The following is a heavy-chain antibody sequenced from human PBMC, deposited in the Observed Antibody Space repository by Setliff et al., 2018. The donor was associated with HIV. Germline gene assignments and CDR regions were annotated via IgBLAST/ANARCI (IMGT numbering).Heavy chain of an antibody. J-gene: IGHJ4*02. CDR1: GFTFTTYW. V-gene: IGHV3-7*05. CDR3: AKALYGHSSAVGADF. CDR2: IKQDGSER. Sequence: GSLRLSCAASGFTFTTYWMGWVRQAPGKGLEWVANIKQDGSERKYVDSVKGRFSISRDNAKNSMYLQMNSLRAEGTAIYFCAKALYGHSSAVGADFWGQGTLVTVSS. D-gene: IGHD4-17*01.